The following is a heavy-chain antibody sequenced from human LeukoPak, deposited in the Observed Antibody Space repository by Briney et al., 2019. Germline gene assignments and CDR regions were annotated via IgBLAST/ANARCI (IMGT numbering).Heavy chain of an antibody. CDR3: ATLVGARDY. D-gene: IGHD1-26*01. Sequence: GGSLRLSCAAFGFTFNIYAMSWVRQAPGKGLEWISTVTGSGGDTYYADSVKGRFTISIDNSKNTLYLQMNSLRAEGTAVYYCATLVGARDYWGQGILVTVSS. J-gene: IGHJ4*02. CDR1: GFTFNIYA. CDR2: VTGSGGDT. V-gene: IGHV3-23*01.